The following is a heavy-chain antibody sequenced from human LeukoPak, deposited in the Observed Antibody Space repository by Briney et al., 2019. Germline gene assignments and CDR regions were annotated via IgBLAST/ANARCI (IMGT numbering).Heavy chain of an antibody. V-gene: IGHV1-69*05. Sequence: EASVKVSCKASGGTSSSYAISWVRQAPGQGLELMGGIIPIFGTANYAQKFQGRVTITTDESTSTAYMELSSLRSEDTAVYYCARSRIAVAPFDYWGQGTLVTVSS. CDR1: GGTSSSYA. CDR3: ARSRIAVAPFDY. J-gene: IGHJ4*02. CDR2: IIPIFGTA. D-gene: IGHD6-19*01.